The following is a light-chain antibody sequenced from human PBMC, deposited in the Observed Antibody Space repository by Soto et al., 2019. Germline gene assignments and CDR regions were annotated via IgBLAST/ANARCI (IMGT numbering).Light chain of an antibody. CDR3: KQYGPSALYT. CDR2: GAS. Sequence: EIVLTQSPGTLSLSPGERATLSCRASQSVINNRLAWYQQKSGQAPRLLIYGASTRATGIPDRFSGSGSGTEFTLTISRLEPEDFAVYHCKQYGPSALYTFGQGTKLEIK. J-gene: IGKJ2*01. CDR1: QSVINNR. V-gene: IGKV3-20*01.